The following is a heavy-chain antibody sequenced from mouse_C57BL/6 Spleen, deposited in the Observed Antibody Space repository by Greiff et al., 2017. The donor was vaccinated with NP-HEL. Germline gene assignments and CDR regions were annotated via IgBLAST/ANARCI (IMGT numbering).Heavy chain of an antibody. Sequence: QVQLQQPGAELVKPGASVKLSCKASGYTFTGYWMHWVKQRPGQGLEWIGMIHPNSGSTNYNEKFKSKATLTVDKSSSTAYMQLSSLTSEDAAVYYGAKGGLRRGFDDWGQGTTLTVSS. D-gene: IGHD2-4*01. CDR1: GYTFTGYW. J-gene: IGHJ2*01. CDR3: AKGGLRRGFDD. CDR2: IHPNSGST. V-gene: IGHV1-64*01.